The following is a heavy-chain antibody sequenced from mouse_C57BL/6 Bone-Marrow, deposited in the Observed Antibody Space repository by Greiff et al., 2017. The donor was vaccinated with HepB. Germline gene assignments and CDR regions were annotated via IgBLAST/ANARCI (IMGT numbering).Heavy chain of an antibody. CDR1: GFTFSDYG. V-gene: IGHV5-15*01. D-gene: IGHD2-3*01. CDR2: ISNLAYSI. CDR3: ARLGGYYGDWYFDV. Sequence: EVKLVESGGGLVQPGGSLKLSCAASGFTFSDYGMAWVRQAPRKGPEWVAFISNLAYSIYYADTVTGRFTISRENAKNTLYLEMSSLRSEDTAMYYCARLGGYYGDWYFDVWGTGTTVTVSS. J-gene: IGHJ1*03.